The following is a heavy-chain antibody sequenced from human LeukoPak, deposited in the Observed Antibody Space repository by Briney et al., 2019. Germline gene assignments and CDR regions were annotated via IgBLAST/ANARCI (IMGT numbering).Heavy chain of an antibody. CDR3: AKSYSYGYDY. V-gene: IGHV3-30*02. CDR1: GFTFSSYG. D-gene: IGHD5-18*01. Sequence: GGSLRLSCVASGFTFSSYGMHWVRQAPGKGLEWVAFIWYDGSNKYYADSVKGRFTISRDNSKNTPYLQMNSLRAEDTAVYYCAKSYSYGYDYWGQGTLVTVSS. J-gene: IGHJ4*02. CDR2: IWYDGSNK.